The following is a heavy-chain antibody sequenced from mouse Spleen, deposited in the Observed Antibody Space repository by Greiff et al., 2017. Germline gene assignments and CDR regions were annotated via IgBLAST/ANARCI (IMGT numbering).Heavy chain of an antibody. CDR3: ARDDGYYSWFAY. Sequence: EVKVVESGGGLVQSGRSLRLSCATSGFTFSDFYMEWVRQAPGKGLEWIAASRNKANDYTTEYSASVKGRFIVSRDTSQSILYLQMNALRAEDTAIYYCARDDGYYSWFAYWGQGTLVTVSA. J-gene: IGHJ3*01. CDR2: SRNKANDYTT. D-gene: IGHD2-3*01. CDR1: GFTFSDFY. V-gene: IGHV7-1*01.